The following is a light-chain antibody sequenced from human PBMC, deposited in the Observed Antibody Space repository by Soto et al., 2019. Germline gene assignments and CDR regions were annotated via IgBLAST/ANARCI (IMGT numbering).Light chain of an antibody. V-gene: IGKV2-28*01. CDR1: QSLLHSNGYNY. Sequence: DIVMTQSPLSLPVTPGEPASISFRSSQSLLHSNGYNYLDWYLQKPGQSPQLLIYLGSNRASGVPDRFSGSESGTDFTLKISRVEAEDVAVYYCMQALHGSTFGGGTKAEIK. CDR2: LGS. CDR3: MQALHGST. J-gene: IGKJ4*01.